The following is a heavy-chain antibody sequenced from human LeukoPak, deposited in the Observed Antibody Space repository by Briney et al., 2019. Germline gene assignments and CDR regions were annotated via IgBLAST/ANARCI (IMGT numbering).Heavy chain of an antibody. Sequence: SETLSLTCTVSGGSISSSSYYWGWIRQPPGKGLEWIGSIYYSGSTYYNPSLKSRVTISVDTSKNQFSLKLSSVTAADTAVYYCASQEYSSSFYYYYMDVWGKGTTVTVSS. V-gene: IGHV4-39*07. CDR3: ASQEYSSSFYYYYMDV. J-gene: IGHJ6*03. CDR1: GGSISSSSYY. CDR2: IYYSGST. D-gene: IGHD6-6*01.